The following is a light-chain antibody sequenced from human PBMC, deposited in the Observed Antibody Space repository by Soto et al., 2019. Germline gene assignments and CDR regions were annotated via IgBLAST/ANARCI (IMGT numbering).Light chain of an antibody. CDR2: DTS. V-gene: IGKV3-15*01. J-gene: IGKJ5*01. CDR3: QHYNTWSSIT. CDR1: QSVSSK. Sequence: EIVMTQSPATLSVSPGERATLSCRASQSVSSKLVWYQQKPGQAPRLLIYDTSTRATGIPARFSGSGSGTEFTLTINSLHSEDFAVYYCQHYNTWSSITFGQGTRLEIK.